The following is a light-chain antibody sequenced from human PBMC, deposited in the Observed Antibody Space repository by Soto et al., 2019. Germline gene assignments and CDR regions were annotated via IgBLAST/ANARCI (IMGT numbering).Light chain of an antibody. J-gene: IGLJ2*01. CDR1: RSNIGAGYD. V-gene: IGLV1-40*01. CDR2: GNT. Sequence: QSVLTQPPSVSGAPGQRVTISCTGSRSNIGAGYDVHWYQQLPGTAPKLLIDGNTNRPSGIPDRFSGSKSGTSASLAITGLQAEDEADYYCQSYDSSLSGVGFGGGTKLTVL. CDR3: QSYDSSLSGVG.